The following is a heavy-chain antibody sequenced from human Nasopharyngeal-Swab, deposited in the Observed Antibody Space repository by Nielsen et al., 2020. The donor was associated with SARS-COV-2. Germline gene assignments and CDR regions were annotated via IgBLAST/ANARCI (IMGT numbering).Heavy chain of an antibody. V-gene: IGHV3-30*18. CDR2: ISYDGSNK. CDR1: GFTFSSYG. J-gene: IGHJ4*02. CDR3: AKDPWDSSGYYGPFDY. D-gene: IGHD3-22*01. Sequence: GGSLRLSCAASGFTFSSYGMHWVRQAPGKGLEWVAVISYDGSNKYYADSVKGRFTISRDNSKNTLYLQMNSLRAEDTAVYYCAKDPWDSSGYYGPFDYWAREPWSPSPQ.